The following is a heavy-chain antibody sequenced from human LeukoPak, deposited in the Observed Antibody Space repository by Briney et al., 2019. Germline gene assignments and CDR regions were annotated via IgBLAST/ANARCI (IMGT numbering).Heavy chain of an antibody. D-gene: IGHD3-22*01. Sequence: ASVKVSCKASGYTFSDYAIHWVRQAHRQTLEWMGWINADNGDTKYSQNFQGRVTITRDTSASTAYMELSSLRSEDTAVYYCARGYYDSTVYYYYFDYWGQGTLVTVSS. CDR2: INADNGDT. J-gene: IGHJ4*02. CDR1: GYTFSDYA. CDR3: ARGYYDSTVYYYYFDY. V-gene: IGHV1-3*01.